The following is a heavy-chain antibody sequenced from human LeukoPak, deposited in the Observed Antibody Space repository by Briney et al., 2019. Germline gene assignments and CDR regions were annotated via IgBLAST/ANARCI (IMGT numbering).Heavy chain of an antibody. CDR3: AKDLIATAMADDAFDI. Sequence: GGSLRLSCVASGFSFSSYAVNWVRQAPGKGLKWVSGISSTGGSTFYAGSVKGRFTISRDNSKNTLYLQMNSLRAEDTAVYYCAKDLIATAMADDAFDIWGQGTMVTVSS. V-gene: IGHV3-23*01. CDR1: GFSFSSYA. D-gene: IGHD5-18*01. CDR2: ISSTGGST. J-gene: IGHJ3*02.